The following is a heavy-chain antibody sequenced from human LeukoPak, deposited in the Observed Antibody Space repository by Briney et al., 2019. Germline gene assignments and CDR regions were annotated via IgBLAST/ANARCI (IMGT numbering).Heavy chain of an antibody. J-gene: IGHJ4*02. CDR3: ARSYSSGGSCLSEFDY. D-gene: IGHD2-15*01. CDR1: GGTLSIYA. CDR2: IIPIFGAA. Sequence: SVKVSCKASGGTLSIYAISWVRQAPGQGLGWMGGIIPIFGAANYAQKFQGRVTLTADESTSTAYMGLSSLRSEDAAVYYCARSYSSGGSCLSEFDYWGQGTLVTVSS. V-gene: IGHV1-69*13.